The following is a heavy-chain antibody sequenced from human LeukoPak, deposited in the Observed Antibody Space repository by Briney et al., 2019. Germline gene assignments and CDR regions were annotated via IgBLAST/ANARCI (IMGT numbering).Heavy chain of an antibody. Sequence: GASVKVSCKASGGTFSSYAISWVRQAPGQGLEWMGGIIPIFGTANYAQKFQGRVTITTDESTSTAYMELSSLRSEDTAVYYCARSTGNYVPAEAFDIWGQGTMVTVSS. CDR3: ARSTGNYVPAEAFDI. CDR2: IIPIFGTA. D-gene: IGHD4-11*01. J-gene: IGHJ3*02. V-gene: IGHV1-69*05. CDR1: GGTFSSYA.